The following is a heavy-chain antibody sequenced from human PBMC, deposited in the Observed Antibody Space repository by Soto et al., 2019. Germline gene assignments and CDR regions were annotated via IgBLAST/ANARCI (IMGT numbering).Heavy chain of an antibody. J-gene: IGHJ4*02. CDR2: INHSGST. CDR3: ARAPRNTIFGVVIGGFDY. Sequence: QVQLQQWGAGLLKPSETLSLTCAVYGGSFSGYYWSWIRQPPGKGLEWIGEINHSGSTNYNPSLKSRVTISVDTSKNQFSLKLSSVTAADTAVYYCARAPRNTIFGVVIGGFDYWGQGTLVTVSS. V-gene: IGHV4-34*01. CDR1: GGSFSGYY. D-gene: IGHD3-3*01.